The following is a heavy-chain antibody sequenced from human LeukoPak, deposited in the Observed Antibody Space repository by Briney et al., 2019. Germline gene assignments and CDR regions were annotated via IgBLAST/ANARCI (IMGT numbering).Heavy chain of an antibody. CDR1: GDSVSSNSAA. CDR2: TYYRSKWYN. D-gene: IGHD1-26*01. CDR3: ARVLPRELLGAFDI. J-gene: IGHJ3*02. V-gene: IGHV6-1*01. Sequence: SQTLSLTCAISGDSVSSNSAAWNWLRQSPSRGLEWLGRTYYRSKWYNDYAVSVKSRITINPDTSKNQFSLQLNSVTPEDTAVYYCARVLPRELLGAFDIWGQGTMVTVSS.